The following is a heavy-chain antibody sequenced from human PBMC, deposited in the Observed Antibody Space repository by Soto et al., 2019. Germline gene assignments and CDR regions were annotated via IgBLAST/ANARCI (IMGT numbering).Heavy chain of an antibody. V-gene: IGHV4-30-2*01. CDR2: IYHSGGT. J-gene: IGHJ4*02. D-gene: IGHD4-17*01. CDR1: GGSISSGGHS. CDR3: AKSMTTVTIGPAY. Sequence: QLQLQESGSGLVKPSQTLSLTCAVSGGSISSGGHSWSWIRQPPGKGLEWIGYIYHSGGTYYNPSLKSRVTISVDRSKSQFSVKLGSVTAADTAVYYCAKSMTTVTIGPAYWGQGTLVTFSS.